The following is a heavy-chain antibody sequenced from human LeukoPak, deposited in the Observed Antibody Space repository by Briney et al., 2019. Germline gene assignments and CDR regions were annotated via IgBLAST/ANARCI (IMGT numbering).Heavy chain of an antibody. CDR1: GFTLSSFW. V-gene: IGHV3-7*01. CDR3: ATNGHSHPN. Sequence: GGSLRLSCEGSGFTLSSFWMSWVRQVPGKGLEWVANIKTDGSETHHVDSVRGRFTIPRDNAKNSLYLQMNGLRVEDSSVYYCATNGHSHPNWGQGTLVSVSS. CDR2: IKTDGSET. D-gene: IGHD2-21*01. J-gene: IGHJ4*02.